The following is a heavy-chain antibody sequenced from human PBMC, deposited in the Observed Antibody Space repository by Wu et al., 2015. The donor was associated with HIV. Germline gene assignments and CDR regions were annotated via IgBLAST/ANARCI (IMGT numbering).Heavy chain of an antibody. CDR1: GYTFTGYY. CDR2: INPYNGDT. V-gene: IGHV1-2*02. D-gene: IGHD6-13*01. J-gene: IGHJ2*01. CDR3: AREPLAAAGDYWYFDL. Sequence: QVQLVQSGAEVKKPGASVKVSCKASGYTFTGYYMHWVRQAPGQGLEWMGWINPYNGDTNYAQKFQGRVTMTTATSTSTAYMELRSLRSDDTAVYYCAREPLAAAGDYWYFDLWGRGTLVTVSS.